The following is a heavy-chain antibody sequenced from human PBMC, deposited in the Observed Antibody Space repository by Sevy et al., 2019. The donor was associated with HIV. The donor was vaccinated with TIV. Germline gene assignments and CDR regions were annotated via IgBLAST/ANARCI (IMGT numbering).Heavy chain of an antibody. CDR1: EFIFTNAW. D-gene: IGHD2-2*01. V-gene: IGHV3-15*01. J-gene: IGHJ4*02. Sequence: GGSLRLSCAASEFIFTNAWMNWVRQAPGKGLEWVGRIKSKTNGGTTDYAAPVEGRFTISRDDSKKTLYLQMNSLKTEDTAVYYCTTDLEYQLERYYFNYWGQGTLVTVSS. CDR3: TTDLEYQLERYYFNY. CDR2: IKSKTNGGTT.